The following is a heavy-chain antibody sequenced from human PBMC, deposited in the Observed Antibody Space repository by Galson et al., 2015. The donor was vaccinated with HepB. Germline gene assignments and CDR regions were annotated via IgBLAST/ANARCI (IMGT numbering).Heavy chain of an antibody. CDR1: GFTFSSYS. V-gene: IGHV3-21*01. Sequence: SLRLSCAASGFTFSSYSMNWVRQAPGKGLEWVSSISSSSSYIYYADSVKGRFTISRDNAKNSLYLQMNSLRAEDTAVYYCARPYYGDYGYDAFDIWGQGTMVTVSS. CDR2: ISSSSSYI. CDR3: ARPYYGDYGYDAFDI. J-gene: IGHJ3*02. D-gene: IGHD4-17*01.